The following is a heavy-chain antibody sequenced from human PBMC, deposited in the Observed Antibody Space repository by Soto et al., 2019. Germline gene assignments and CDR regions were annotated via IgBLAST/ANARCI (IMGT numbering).Heavy chain of an antibody. CDR2: INHSGST. CDR1: GGSFSGYY. CDR3: ARAYVDTAMVFYYYGMDV. J-gene: IGHJ6*02. Sequence: ASETLSLTCAVYGGSFSGYYWSWIRQPPGKGLEWIGEINHSGSTNYNPSLKSRVTISVDTSKNQFSLKLSSVTAADTAVYYCARAYVDTAMVFYYYGMDVWGQGTTVTVSS. D-gene: IGHD5-18*01. V-gene: IGHV4-34*01.